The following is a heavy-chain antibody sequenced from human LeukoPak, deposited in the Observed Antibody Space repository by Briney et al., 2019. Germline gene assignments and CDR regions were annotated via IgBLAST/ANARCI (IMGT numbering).Heavy chain of an antibody. CDR2: INHSGST. CDR3: ARRRITIFGVVKNWFDP. J-gene: IGHJ5*02. CDR1: GYSISSGYY. D-gene: IGHD3-3*01. V-gene: IGHV4-38-2*02. Sequence: PSETLSLTCTVSGYSISSGYYWSWIRQPPGKGLEWIGEINHSGSTNYNPSLKSRVTISVDTSKNQFSLKLSSVTAADTAVYYCARRRITIFGVVKNWFDPWGQGTLVTVSS.